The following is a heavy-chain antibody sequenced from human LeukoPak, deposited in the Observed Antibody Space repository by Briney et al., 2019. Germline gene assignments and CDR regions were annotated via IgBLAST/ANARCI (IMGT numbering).Heavy chain of an antibody. D-gene: IGHD1-14*01. CDR2: INQGGSDK. Sequence: GGSLRLSCAASGFTFSGHWMSWVRQAPGKGLEWVANINQGGSDKYSVDSVKGRFTISRDNANNLLYLQMNSLRGEDTAVYYCTRDRSRAEDDWGQGTLVTVSS. V-gene: IGHV3-7*01. CDR3: TRDRSRAEDD. J-gene: IGHJ4*02. CDR1: GFTFSGHW.